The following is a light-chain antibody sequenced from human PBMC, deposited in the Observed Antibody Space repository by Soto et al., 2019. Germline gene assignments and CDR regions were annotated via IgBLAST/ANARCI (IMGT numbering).Light chain of an antibody. Sequence: QSALTQPASVSGAPGQSITISCTGTSSDVGGYDHVSWYQPHPGKAPKLRIYEVINRPSGVSNRFSGSKSGNTASLTISGLQAEDEADYYCNSYTNTSTFWLFGGGTKLTVL. CDR1: SSDVGGYDH. J-gene: IGLJ3*02. V-gene: IGLV2-14*01. CDR2: EVI. CDR3: NSYTNTSTFWL.